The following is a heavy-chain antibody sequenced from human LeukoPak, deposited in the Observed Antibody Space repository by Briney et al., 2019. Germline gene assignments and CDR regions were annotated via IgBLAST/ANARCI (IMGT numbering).Heavy chain of an antibody. CDR3: ACAKRERFRWFGELFI. J-gene: IGHJ3*02. V-gene: IGHV3-30*03. Sequence: GRSLRLSCAASGFTFSSYGMHWVRQAPGKGLEWVAVISYDGSNKYYADSVKGRFTISRDNSKNTLYLQMNSLRAEDTAVYYCACAKRERFRWFGELFIWGQGTMVTVSS. D-gene: IGHD3-10*01. CDR1: GFTFSSYG. CDR2: ISYDGSNK.